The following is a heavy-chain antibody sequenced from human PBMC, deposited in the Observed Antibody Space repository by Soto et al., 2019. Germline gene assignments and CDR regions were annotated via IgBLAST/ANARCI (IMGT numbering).Heavy chain of an antibody. CDR1: GFTLGTYW. CDR3: VRDQDTYGLAVFNV. Sequence: PGGSLRLSCEASGFTLGTYWMHWVRQVPGKGLVWVSRIKTDGTTTTYADSVKGRFSISRDNAKNMLYLQMNNLRVEDTAVYYCVRDQDTYGLAVFNVWGQGTVVTVSS. V-gene: IGHV3-74*03. J-gene: IGHJ4*02. D-gene: IGHD2-8*02. CDR2: IKTDGTTT.